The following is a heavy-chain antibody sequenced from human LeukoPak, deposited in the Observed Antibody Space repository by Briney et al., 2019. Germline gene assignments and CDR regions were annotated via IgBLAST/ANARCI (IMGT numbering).Heavy chain of an antibody. CDR3: ARDRRRGDTAMVTVPDY. Sequence: GGSLRLSCAASGFTFSSYEMNWVRQAPGKGLEWVSSISSSSSYIYYADSVKGRFTISRDNAKNSLYLQMNSLRAEDTAVYYCARDRRRGDTAMVTVPDYWGQGTLVTVSS. V-gene: IGHV3-21*01. CDR2: ISSSSSYI. CDR1: GFTFSSYE. J-gene: IGHJ4*02. D-gene: IGHD5-18*01.